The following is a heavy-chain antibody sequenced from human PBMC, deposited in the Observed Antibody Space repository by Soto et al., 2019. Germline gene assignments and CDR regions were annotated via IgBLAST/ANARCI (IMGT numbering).Heavy chain of an antibody. V-gene: IGHV4-39*01. CDR1: GGSISSSSYY. D-gene: IGHD3-3*01. Sequence: SETLSLTCTVSGGSISSSSYYWGWIRQPPGKGLEWIGSIYYSGSTYYNPSLKSRVTISVDTSKNQFSLKLSSVTAADTAVYYCARRLINPDELRFLEWHQSDAFDIWGQGTMVTVSS. J-gene: IGHJ3*02. CDR2: IYYSGST. CDR3: ARRLINPDELRFLEWHQSDAFDI.